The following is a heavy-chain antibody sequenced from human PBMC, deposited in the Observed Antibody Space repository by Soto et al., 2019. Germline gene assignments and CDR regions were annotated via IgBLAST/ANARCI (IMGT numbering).Heavy chain of an antibody. V-gene: IGHV3-30*18. Sequence: QVQLVESGGGVVQPGRSLRLSCAASGFTFSSYGMHWVRQAPGKGLEWVAVISYDGSNKYYADSVKGRFTISRDNSKTTLYLQMNSLRAENTAVYYCAKGPYSGSYPPFQHWGQGTLVTVSS. CDR3: AKGPYSGSYPPFQH. D-gene: IGHD1-26*01. J-gene: IGHJ1*01. CDR1: GFTFSSYG. CDR2: ISYDGSNK.